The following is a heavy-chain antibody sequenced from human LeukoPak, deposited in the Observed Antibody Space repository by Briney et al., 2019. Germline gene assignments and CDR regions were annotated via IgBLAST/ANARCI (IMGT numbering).Heavy chain of an antibody. J-gene: IGHJ3*01. Sequence: GGSLRLSCAASGFTFSRYVMHWVRQAPGKGLDWVAGVSTNGNSKYYIDSVKGRFTISRDNSKSTLDLQMNSLTTEDTAVYYCAREGYTSGRAPVFDFWGQGTMVTVSP. CDR1: GFTFSRYV. CDR3: AREGYTSGRAPVFDF. CDR2: VSTNGNSK. D-gene: IGHD6-19*01. V-gene: IGHV3-30*03.